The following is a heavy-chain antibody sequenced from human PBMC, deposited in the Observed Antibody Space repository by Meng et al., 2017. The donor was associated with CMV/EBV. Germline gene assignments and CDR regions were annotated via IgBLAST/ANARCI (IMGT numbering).Heavy chain of an antibody. D-gene: IGHD6-13*01. CDR3: ALAEYSSSLFDY. Sequence: QVQLVQSGAEVKKPGASVKVSCKASGYTFTSYYMPWVRKSPGQGLEWMGIINPSGGSTSYAQKFQGRVTMTRDTSTSTVYMELSSLRSEDTAVYYCALAEYSSSLFDYWGQGTLVTVSS. J-gene: IGHJ4*02. CDR2: INPSGGST. V-gene: IGHV1-46*01. CDR1: GYTFTSYY.